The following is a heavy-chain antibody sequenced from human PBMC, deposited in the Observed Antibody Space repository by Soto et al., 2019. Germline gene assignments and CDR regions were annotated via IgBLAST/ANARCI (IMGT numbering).Heavy chain of an antibody. Sequence: SETLSLTCTVSGGSISNYYWSWIRQPPGKGLEWIGYIYYSGSTNYNPSLKSRVTISVDTSKNQFSLKLSSVTAADTAVYYCARTWETRLANYYYYGMDVWGQGTTVTVS. CDR3: ARTWETRLANYYYYGMDV. J-gene: IGHJ6*02. CDR1: GGSISNYY. D-gene: IGHD1-26*01. V-gene: IGHV4-59*08. CDR2: IYYSGST.